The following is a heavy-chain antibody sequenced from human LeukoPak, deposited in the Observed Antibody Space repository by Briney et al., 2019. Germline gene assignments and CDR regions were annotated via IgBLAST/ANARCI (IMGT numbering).Heavy chain of an antibody. CDR2: IYYSGST. CDR1: GGSISSSSYY. Sequence: SETLSLTCTVSGGSISSSSYYWGWIRQPPGKGLEWIGSIYYSGSTYYNPSLKSRVTISVDTSKNQFSLKLSSVTAADTAVYYCATRVYTSSWYKVDIWGQGTMVTVSS. V-gene: IGHV4-39*01. CDR3: ATRVYTSSWYKVDI. D-gene: IGHD6-13*01. J-gene: IGHJ3*02.